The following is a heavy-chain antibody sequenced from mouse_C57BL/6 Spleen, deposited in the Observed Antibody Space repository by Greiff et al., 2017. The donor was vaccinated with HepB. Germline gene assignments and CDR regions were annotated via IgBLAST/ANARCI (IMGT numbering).Heavy chain of an antibody. V-gene: IGHV5-17*01. Sequence: EVQVVESGGGLVKPGGSLKLSCAASGFTFSDYGMHWVRQAPEKGLEWVAYISSGSSTIYYADTVKGRFTISRDNAKNTLFLQMTSLRSEDTAMYYCARRSYSRYFDVWGTGTTVTVSS. CDR3: ARRSYSRYFDV. J-gene: IGHJ1*03. D-gene: IGHD1-1*01. CDR1: GFTFSDYG. CDR2: ISSGSSTI.